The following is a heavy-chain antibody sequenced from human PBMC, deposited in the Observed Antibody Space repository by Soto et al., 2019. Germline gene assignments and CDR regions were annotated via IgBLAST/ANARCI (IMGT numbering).Heavy chain of an antibody. Sequence: QLQLQESGPGLVKPSETLSLTCTVSGGSISSSNYYWGWIRQPPGKGLEWIGSIYYSGSTYYNPSLNRRVPIAVDTSKNQFSLKLSSVTAADTAVYYCATQEVGGSYVYTFDPWGQGTLVTVSS. CDR3: ATQEVGGSYVYTFDP. J-gene: IGHJ5*02. CDR1: GGSISSSNYY. V-gene: IGHV4-39*01. CDR2: IYYSGST. D-gene: IGHD1-26*01.